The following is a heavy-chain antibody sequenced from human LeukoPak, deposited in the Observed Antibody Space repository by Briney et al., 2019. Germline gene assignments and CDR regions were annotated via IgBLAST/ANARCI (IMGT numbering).Heavy chain of an antibody. CDR3: AAYYDILTGYRWSFDY. CDR2: INPNSGGT. Sequence: GASVKVSCKASGYIFTGYYMHWVRQAPGQGLEWMGWINPNSGGTNYAQKFQGRVTMTRDTSISTAYMELSRLRSDDTAVYYCAAYYDILTGYRWSFDYWGQGTLVTVSS. J-gene: IGHJ4*02. CDR1: GYIFTGYY. D-gene: IGHD3-9*01. V-gene: IGHV1-2*02.